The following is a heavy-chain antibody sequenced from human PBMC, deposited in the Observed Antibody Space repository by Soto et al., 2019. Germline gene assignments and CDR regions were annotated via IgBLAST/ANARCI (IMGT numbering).Heavy chain of an antibody. CDR3: ARENSVQAWLHHFDH. CDR1: GLSFSSFA. V-gene: IGHV3-48*03. J-gene: IGHJ4*02. CDR2: ISDDGASI. D-gene: IGHD5-18*01. Sequence: GGSLRLSCEASGLSFSSFAMNWVRQAPGRGLEWVSYISDDGASIYYADSLKGRFTISRDNAKNSLSLQMNNLRAEDTAVYYCARENSVQAWLHHFDHWGMGTLVTVSS.